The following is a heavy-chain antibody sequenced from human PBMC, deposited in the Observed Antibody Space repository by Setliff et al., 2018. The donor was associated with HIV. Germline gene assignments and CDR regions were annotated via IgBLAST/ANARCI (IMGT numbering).Heavy chain of an antibody. J-gene: IGHJ6*02. CDR2: ITSGSDIV. D-gene: IGHD2-2*01. V-gene: IGHV3-48*04. Sequence: HPGGSLRLSCVASGFTFSSYAMHWVRQAPGKGLEWVSYITSGSDIVYYADSVKGRFTISRDNARNSLYLQMNSLRVEDTAVYYCAKGYCSSTSCYDYYYYGMGVWGQGTTVTVSS. CDR3: AKGYCSSTSCYDYYYYGMGV. CDR1: GFTFSSYA.